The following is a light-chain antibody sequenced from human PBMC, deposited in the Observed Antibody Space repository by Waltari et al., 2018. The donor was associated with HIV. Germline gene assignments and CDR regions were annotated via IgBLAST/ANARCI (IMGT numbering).Light chain of an antibody. Sequence: QSALTQPASVSGSPGQSITISCTGTRSDVGGYNSVSWYQLHPGKAPKLMIYAVSNRPSGVSNRFSGSKSDNTASLTISGLQAEDEADYYCSSYTRTSTVYVFGTGTEVTVL. CDR3: SSYTRTSTVYV. V-gene: IGLV2-14*03. CDR2: AVS. CDR1: RSDVGGYNS. J-gene: IGLJ1*01.